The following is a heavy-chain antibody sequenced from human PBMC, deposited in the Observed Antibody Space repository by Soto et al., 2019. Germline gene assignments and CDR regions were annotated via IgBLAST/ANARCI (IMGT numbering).Heavy chain of an antibody. V-gene: IGHV1-18*01. J-gene: IGHJ4*02. CDR2: ISAYNGNT. D-gene: IGHD2-15*01. CDR3: ARDWYCSGGSCYTRGIDY. Sequence: ASVKVSCKASGYTFTSYGISWVRQAPGQGLEWMGWISAYNGNTNYAQKLQGRVTMTTDTSTSTAYMELRSLRSDDTAVYYCARDWYCSGGSCYTRGIDYWGQGTMVTVYS. CDR1: GYTFTSYG.